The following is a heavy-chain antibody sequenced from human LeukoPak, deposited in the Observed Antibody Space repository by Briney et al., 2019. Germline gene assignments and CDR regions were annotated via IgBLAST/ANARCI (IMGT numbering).Heavy chain of an antibody. CDR3: ARGHWWVDP. CDR2: IKEDGSEK. Sequence: GGSLRLSCAASGFTFSNSLMGCFRHAPGERLGWVAFIKEDGSEKNYVESVKGRFTNARDNAKNSLDLQMNSLRVEDTAVYDCARGHWWVDPWGQGTLVIVSS. V-gene: IGHV3-7*01. CDR1: GFTFSNSL. J-gene: IGHJ5*02.